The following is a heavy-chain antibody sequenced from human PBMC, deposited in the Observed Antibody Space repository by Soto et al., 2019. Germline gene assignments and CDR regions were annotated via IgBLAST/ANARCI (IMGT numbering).Heavy chain of an antibody. Sequence: QVQLVQSGAEVKKPGASVKVSCKASGYTFTGYYMHWVRQAPGQGLEWMGWINPNSGGTNYAQKFQGWFTMTKDTSISTGYMELSRLRTDDTAVYYCAGAPEGGRKINNWFDPWGQGTLVTDSS. V-gene: IGHV1-2*04. CDR3: AGAPEGGRKINNWFDP. J-gene: IGHJ5*02. D-gene: IGHD6-25*01. CDR2: INPNSGGT. CDR1: GYTFTGYY.